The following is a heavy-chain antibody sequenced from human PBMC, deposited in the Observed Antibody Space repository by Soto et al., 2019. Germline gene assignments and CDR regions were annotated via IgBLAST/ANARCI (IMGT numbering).Heavy chain of an antibody. CDR3: ARGFPRFGNWFDP. V-gene: IGHV4-59*13. CDR1: GGSISSYF. CDR2: IYYSGST. Sequence: SETLSLTCTVSGGSISSYFWSWIRQPPGKGLEWIGYIYYSGSTNYNPSLRSRVTMSVDTSENQFSLKLSSVTAADTAVYYCARGFPRFGNWFDPWGQGTLVTVSS. J-gene: IGHJ5*02. D-gene: IGHD3-3*01.